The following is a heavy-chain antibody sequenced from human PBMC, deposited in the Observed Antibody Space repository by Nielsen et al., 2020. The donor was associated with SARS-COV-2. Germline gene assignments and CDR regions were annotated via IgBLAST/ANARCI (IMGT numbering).Heavy chain of an antibody. Sequence: SETLSLTCAVSGGSITSYYWSWIRQPPGKGPEFIGYIYDNGSTRYGPSLKTRVTISRDTSKNQCSLRLSSVTAADTAVYYCANLKRGRSSWFDVVLDHWGQGILVTVSS. CDR2: IYDNGST. CDR3: ANLKRGRSSWFDVVLDH. CDR1: GGSITSYY. J-gene: IGHJ4*02. V-gene: IGHV4-59*08. D-gene: IGHD6-6*01.